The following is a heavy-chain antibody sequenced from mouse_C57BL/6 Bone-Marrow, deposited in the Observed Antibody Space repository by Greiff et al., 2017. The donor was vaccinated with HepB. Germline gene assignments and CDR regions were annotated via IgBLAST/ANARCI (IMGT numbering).Heavy chain of an antibody. CDR3: ARRAIYYDYDGGLFDY. Sequence: QVHVKQSGAELVKPGASVKMSCKASGYTFTTYPIEWMKQNHGKSLEWIGNFHPYNDDTKYNEKFKGKATLTVEKSSSTVYLELSRLTSDDSAVYYCARRAIYYDYDGGLFDYWGQGTTLTVSS. CDR1: GYTFTTYP. D-gene: IGHD2-4*01. CDR2: FHPYNDDT. V-gene: IGHV1-47*01. J-gene: IGHJ2*01.